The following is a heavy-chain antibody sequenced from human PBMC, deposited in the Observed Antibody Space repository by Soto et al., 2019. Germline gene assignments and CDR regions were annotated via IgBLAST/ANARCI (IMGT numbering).Heavy chain of an antibody. CDR2: ISAYNGNT. CDR3: ARDLDDGPYFDEYFDY. V-gene: IGHV1-18*01. J-gene: IGHJ4*02. D-gene: IGHD4-17*01. CDR1: GYTFTSYG. Sequence: ASVKVSCKASGYTFTSYGISWVRQAPGQGLEWMGWISAYNGNTNYAQKLQGRVTMTTDTSTSTAYMELRSLRSDDTAVYYCARDLDDGPYFDEYFDYWGQGTLVTVSS.